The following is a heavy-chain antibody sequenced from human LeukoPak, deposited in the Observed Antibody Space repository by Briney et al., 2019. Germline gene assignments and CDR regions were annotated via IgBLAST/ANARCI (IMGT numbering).Heavy chain of an antibody. J-gene: IGHJ6*03. CDR3: AKGGEAKWFGELITTQYYYYMDV. V-gene: IGHV3-23*01. CDR2: ISGSGGST. Sequence: GGSLRLSCAASGFTFSSYAMSWVRQAPGKGLEWVSAISGSGGSTYYADSVKGRFTISRDNSKNTLYLQMNSLRAEDTAVYYCAKGGEAKWFGELITTQYYYYMDVWGKGTTVTVSS. CDR1: GFTFSSYA. D-gene: IGHD3-10*01.